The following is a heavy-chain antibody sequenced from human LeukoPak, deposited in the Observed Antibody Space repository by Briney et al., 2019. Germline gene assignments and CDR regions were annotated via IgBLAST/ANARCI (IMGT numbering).Heavy chain of an antibody. J-gene: IGHJ4*02. D-gene: IGHD2-2*01. Sequence: SETLSLTCAVYGGSFSGYYWSWIRQPPGKGLEWIGEINHSGSTNYNPSLKSRVTISVDTSKNQFSLKLSSVTAADTAVYYCARGIGSSTSCVLDYWGQGTLVTVSS. CDR1: GGSFSGYY. V-gene: IGHV4-34*01. CDR3: ARGIGSSTSCVLDY. CDR2: INHSGST.